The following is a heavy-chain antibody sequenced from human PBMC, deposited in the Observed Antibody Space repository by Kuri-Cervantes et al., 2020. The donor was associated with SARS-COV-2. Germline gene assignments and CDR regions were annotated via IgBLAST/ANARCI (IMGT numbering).Heavy chain of an antibody. Sequence: GESLKISCAASGFTFSSYEMNWVRQAPGKGLEWVSYISSSGSTIYYADSVKGRFTISRDNAKNSLYLYMNSLRAEDTAVYYCVRDGDHWNFDYWGQGTLVTVSS. CDR3: VRDGDHWNFDY. V-gene: IGHV3-48*03. CDR2: ISSSGSTI. CDR1: GFTFSSYE. J-gene: IGHJ4*02. D-gene: IGHD1-1*01.